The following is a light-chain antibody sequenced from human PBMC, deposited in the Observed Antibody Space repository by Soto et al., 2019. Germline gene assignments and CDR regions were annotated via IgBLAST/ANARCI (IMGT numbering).Light chain of an antibody. V-gene: IGKV3-11*01. CDR2: DAV. CDR1: QSVSSY. CDR3: QQRTNWPLT. Sequence: ETVLTQSPATLSLSPGERATLSCRASQSVSSYLAWYQQKPGQAPRLLIYDAVNRATGIPARFSGSGSGTDFTLTIGSLEPEDSGVYYCQQRTNWPLTFGGGTKVDIK. J-gene: IGKJ4*01.